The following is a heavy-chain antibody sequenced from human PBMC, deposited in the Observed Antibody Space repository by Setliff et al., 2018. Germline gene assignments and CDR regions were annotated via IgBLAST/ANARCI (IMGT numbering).Heavy chain of an antibody. CDR3: SRLVRFCTKTACQRLSGGEF. J-gene: IGHJ4*02. D-gene: IGHD3-3*01. V-gene: IGHV1-18*01. Sequence: ASVKVSCKASGYAFSDYGVTWVRQAPGQGLEWVGWISPHTGNTYYAPNFEGRVSLTTDTSTSTAYMELRSLRSDDTAVYYCSRLVRFCTKTACQRLSGGEFWGQGTLVTVSS. CDR1: GYAFSDYG. CDR2: ISPHTGNT.